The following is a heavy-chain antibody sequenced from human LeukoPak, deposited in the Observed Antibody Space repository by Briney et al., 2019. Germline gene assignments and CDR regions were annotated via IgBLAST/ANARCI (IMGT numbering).Heavy chain of an antibody. CDR2: TYYRSKWYD. CDR3: ARDLGTSGWYTFDF. CDR1: GDSVSSKNGA. J-gene: IGHJ5*01. V-gene: IGHV6-1*01. D-gene: IGHD6-19*01. Sequence: SQTLSLTCAISGDSVSSKNGAWNWIRQSPSRGLEWLGRTYYRSKWYDEYADSVKGRVTISPDTSRNQFSLHVYSVTPEDTAVYYCARDLGTSGWYTFDFWGQGTLVTVSS.